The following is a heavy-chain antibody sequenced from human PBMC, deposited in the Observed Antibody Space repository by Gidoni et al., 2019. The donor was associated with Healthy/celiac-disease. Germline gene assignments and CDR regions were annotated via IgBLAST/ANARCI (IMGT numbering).Heavy chain of an antibody. CDR2: IYYSGST. Sequence: QLQLQESGPGLVKPSETLSLTCTVPGGSISSTSYYWGWIRQPPGKGLDWIGSIYYSGSTYYNPTIKSRVTISVDTSKNQFSLKLSSVTAADTAVYYCVRGVAGSRGPLWYYFDYWGQGTLVTVSS. D-gene: IGHD6-19*01. J-gene: IGHJ4*02. CDR3: VRGVAGSRGPLWYYFDY. V-gene: IGHV4-39*01. CDR1: GGSISSTSYY.